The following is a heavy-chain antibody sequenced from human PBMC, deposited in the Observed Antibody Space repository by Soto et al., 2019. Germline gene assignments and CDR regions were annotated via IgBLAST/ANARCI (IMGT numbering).Heavy chain of an antibody. CDR1: GFSLNTVGMC. D-gene: IGHD6-19*01. CDR3: ARSHSGWYSSWFDP. J-gene: IGHJ5*02. Sequence: SGPTLVNPTQTLTLTCTFSGFSLNTVGMCVYWIRQPPGKALEWLALIDWGDDKYYNKSLKTRLTISKDTSKNQVVLTMTNMEPVDTATYYCARSHSGWYSSWFDPWGQGALVTVSS. V-gene: IGHV2-70*01. CDR2: IDWGDDK.